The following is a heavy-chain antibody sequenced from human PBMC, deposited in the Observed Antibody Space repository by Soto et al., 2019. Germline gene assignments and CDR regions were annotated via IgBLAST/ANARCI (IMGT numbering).Heavy chain of an antibody. V-gene: IGHV4-38-2*01. CDR3: ARQLRFLAFDI. J-gene: IGHJ3*02. CDR1: GXSLSSGYY. CDR2: IYHSGST. D-gene: IGHD5-18*01. Sequence: XTLSLPCAVSGXSLSSGYYWGWILQPPGKGLWLIGSIYHSGSTYYNPSLKSRVTISVYASKNQFSLNLSSVTSADTAVYYCARQLRFLAFDIWGQGTMGTVSS.